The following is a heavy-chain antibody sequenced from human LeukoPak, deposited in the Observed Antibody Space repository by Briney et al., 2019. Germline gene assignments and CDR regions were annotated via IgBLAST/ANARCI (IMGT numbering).Heavy chain of an antibody. CDR2: INPSGGST. Sequence: ASVKVSCKASGYTFTSYYIHWVRQAPGQGLEWMGIINPSGGSTSYAQKFQGRVTMTRDMSTSTVYMELSSLRSEDTAVYYCARVGVRRYYDSSGYPHRNPVAFDIWGQGTMVTVSS. J-gene: IGHJ3*02. CDR1: GYTFTSYY. V-gene: IGHV1-46*01. D-gene: IGHD3-22*01. CDR3: ARVGVRRYYDSSGYPHRNPVAFDI.